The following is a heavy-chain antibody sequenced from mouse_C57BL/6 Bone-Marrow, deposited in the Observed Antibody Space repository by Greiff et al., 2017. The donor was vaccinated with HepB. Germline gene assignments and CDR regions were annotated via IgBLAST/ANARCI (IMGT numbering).Heavy chain of an antibody. CDR2: ISSGGDYI. J-gene: IGHJ2*01. CDR3: TRGYYYGDY. CDR1: GFTFSSSA. V-gene: IGHV5-9-1*02. Sequence: EVKLVESGEGLVKPGGSLKLSCAASGFTFSSSAMSWVRQTPEKRLEWVAYISSGGDYIYYADTVKGRFTISRDNARNTLYLQMSSLKSEDTAMYYCTRGYYYGDYWGQGTTLTVSS.